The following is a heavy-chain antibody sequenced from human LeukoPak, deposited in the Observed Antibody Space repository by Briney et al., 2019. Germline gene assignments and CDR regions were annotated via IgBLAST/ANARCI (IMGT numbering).Heavy chain of an antibody. D-gene: IGHD3-9*01. V-gene: IGHV1-8*01. CDR1: GYTFTSYD. Sequence: ASVKVSCKASGYTFTSYDINWVRQATGQGLEWMGWMNPNSGNTGYAQKFQGRITMTRDTSISTAYMELGSLTSEDTAVYYCARAVDDILAGYYWGNWFDPWGQGTLVTVSS. J-gene: IGHJ5*02. CDR3: ARAVDDILAGYYWGNWFDP. CDR2: MNPNSGNT.